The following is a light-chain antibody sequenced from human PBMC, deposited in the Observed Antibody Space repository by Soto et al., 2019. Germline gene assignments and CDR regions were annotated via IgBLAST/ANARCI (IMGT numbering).Light chain of an antibody. V-gene: IGLV2-14*01. CDR2: DVS. CDR1: SSDVGGYNY. J-gene: IGLJ1*01. CDR3: SSETSSSTRV. Sequence: QSALTQPASVSGSPGQSITISCTGTSSDVGGYNYVSWYQQHPGKAPKLMIYDVSNRPSGVSNRFSGSKSGNTASLTISGLQAQYDADDYWSSETSSSTRVFATATKLTVL.